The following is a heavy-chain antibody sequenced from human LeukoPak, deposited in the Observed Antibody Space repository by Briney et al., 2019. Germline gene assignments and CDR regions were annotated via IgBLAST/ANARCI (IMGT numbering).Heavy chain of an antibody. Sequence: SETLSLTCAVYGGSFSGYYWSWLRQPPGKGLEWIGYIYYSGSTYYNPSLKSRVTISVDTSKNQFSLKLSSVTAADTAVYYCARSYGSGSYLVDYWGQGTLVTVSS. CDR1: GGSFSGYY. V-gene: IGHV4-30-4*08. D-gene: IGHD3-10*01. CDR3: ARSYGSGSYLVDY. J-gene: IGHJ4*02. CDR2: IYYSGST.